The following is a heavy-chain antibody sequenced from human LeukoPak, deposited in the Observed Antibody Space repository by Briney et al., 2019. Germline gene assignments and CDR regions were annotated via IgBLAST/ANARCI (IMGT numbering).Heavy chain of an antibody. CDR2: TSNSGASI. J-gene: IGHJ6*02. D-gene: IGHD3-10*01. CDR3: AKAPDKYYPYYGMDV. V-gene: IGHV3-23*01. CDR1: GFTFSSYA. Sequence: PGGALRLSCAASGFTFSSYAMSWVRQAPGKGLEWVSATSNSGASIYYADSVKGRFTISRDNSKNTLYLQMNSLRAEDTAVYYCAKAPDKYYPYYGMDVWGQGTTVTVSS.